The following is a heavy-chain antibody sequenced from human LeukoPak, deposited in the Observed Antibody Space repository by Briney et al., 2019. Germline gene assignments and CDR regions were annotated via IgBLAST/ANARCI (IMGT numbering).Heavy chain of an antibody. D-gene: IGHD4-17*01. J-gene: IGHJ3*02. CDR1: GFTFSSYS. V-gene: IGHV3-23*01. CDR2: NSGSGGST. CDR3: AKEATELVFPIYGDYASDAFDI. Sequence: GGSLRLSCAASGFTFSSYSMNWVRQAPGKGLEWVSANSGSGGSTYYADSVKGRFTISRDNSKNTLYLQMNSLRAEDAAVYYCAKEATELVFPIYGDYASDAFDIWGQGTMVTVSS.